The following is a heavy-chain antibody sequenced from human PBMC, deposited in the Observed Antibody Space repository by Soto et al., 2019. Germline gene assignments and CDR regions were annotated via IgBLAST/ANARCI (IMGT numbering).Heavy chain of an antibody. CDR3: ASGLTSGDY. D-gene: IGHD7-27*01. Sequence: QVQLVQSGAEVKNPGASVKLSCKASGYTFTSFYIHWVRQAPGQGLEWMAIINPNGGSTNYAPNLQCRVALTRDTPTNTVYIELSSLGSEDTAVYYCASGLTSGDYWGQGTLVTVSS. CDR2: INPNGGST. J-gene: IGHJ4*02. CDR1: GYTFTSFY. V-gene: IGHV1-46*01.